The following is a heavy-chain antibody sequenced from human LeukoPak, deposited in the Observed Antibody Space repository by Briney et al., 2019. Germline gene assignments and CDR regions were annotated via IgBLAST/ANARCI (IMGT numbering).Heavy chain of an antibody. V-gene: IGHV4-30-2*01. CDR2: IYHSGST. CDR3: ARGPRGQQQLVRPFDY. J-gene: IGHJ4*02. D-gene: IGHD6-13*01. Sequence: PSQTLSLTCAVSGGSISSGGYSWSWIRQPPGKGLEWIGYIYHSGSTYYNPSLKSRVTISVDRSKNQFSLKLSSVTAADTAVYYCARGPRGQQQLVRPFDYWGQGTLVTVSS. CDR1: GGSISSGGYS.